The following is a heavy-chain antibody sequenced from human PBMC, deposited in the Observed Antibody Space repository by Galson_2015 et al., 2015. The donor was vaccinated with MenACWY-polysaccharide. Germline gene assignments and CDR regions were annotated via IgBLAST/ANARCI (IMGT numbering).Heavy chain of an antibody. CDR3: AKGAAHYGSGNYYDY. V-gene: IGHV3-23*01. CDR2: LSPTTGNT. J-gene: IGHJ4*02. Sequence: SLRLSCAGSGLTFSSYGLGWVRQAPGKGLEWVSGLSPTTGNTYYADSVRGRFTISRDNSKNTLYLQMDSLRAEDTALYYCAKGAAHYGSGNYYDYSPQGTQVTVSS. CDR1: GLTFSSYG. D-gene: IGHD3-10*01.